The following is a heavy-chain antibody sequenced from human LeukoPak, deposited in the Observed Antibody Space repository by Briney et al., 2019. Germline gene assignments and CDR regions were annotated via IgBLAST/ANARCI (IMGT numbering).Heavy chain of an antibody. CDR1: GFTFSSYG. V-gene: IGHV3-33*06. CDR2: IWYDGSNK. CDR3: AKTTGYSSGWFDSYFDY. D-gene: IGHD6-19*01. Sequence: GGSLRLSCAASGFTFSSYGMHWVRQAPGKGLEWAAVIWYDGSNKYYADSVKGRFTISRDNSKNTLYLQMNSLRAEDTAVYYCAKTTGYSSGWFDSYFDYWGQGTLVTVSS. J-gene: IGHJ4*02.